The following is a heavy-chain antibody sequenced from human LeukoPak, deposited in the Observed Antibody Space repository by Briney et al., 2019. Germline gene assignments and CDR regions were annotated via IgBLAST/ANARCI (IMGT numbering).Heavy chain of an antibody. J-gene: IGHJ6*02. CDR3: ARDLEVQEYYYYGMDV. CDR2: INSDGSST. V-gene: IGHV3-74*03. Sequence: AGGSLRLSCAASGFTFGSHWMHWVRQAPGKGLVWVSRINSDGSSTKYADSVKGRLTISRDNAKNTLYLQINSLRAEDTAVYYCARDLEVQEYYYYGMDVWGQGTTVTVS. CDR1: GFTFGSHW.